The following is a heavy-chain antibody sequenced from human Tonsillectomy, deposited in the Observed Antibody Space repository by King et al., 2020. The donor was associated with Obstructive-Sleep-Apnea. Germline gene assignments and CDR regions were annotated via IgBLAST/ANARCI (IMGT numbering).Heavy chain of an antibody. J-gene: IGHJ6*02. CDR3: GRDYYGDHPLFPALDV. CDR2: VSHDGGHK. Sequence: VQLVESGGGVVQAGRSLRLSCAASGFAFRDYGMHWVRQARGKGPEWLTFVSHDGGHKFYADSVRGRFTISRDNSRNRLYLQLNSLRAEDTAVYYCGRDYYGDHPLFPALDVWGQGTTVTVSS. D-gene: IGHD3-10*01. CDR1: GFAFRDYG. V-gene: IGHV3-30*14.